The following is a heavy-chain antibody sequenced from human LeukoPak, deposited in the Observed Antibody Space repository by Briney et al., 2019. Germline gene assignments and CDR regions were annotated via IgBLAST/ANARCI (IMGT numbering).Heavy chain of an antibody. CDR3: AKGATMIVVEGIFDY. J-gene: IGHJ4*02. CDR2: ISYDGSNK. CDR1: GFTFSSYG. Sequence: GRSLRLSCAASGFTFSSYGMHWVRQAPGKGLEWVAVISYDGSNKYYADSVKGRFTISRDNSKNTLYLQMNSLRAEDMAVYYCAKGATMIVVEGIFDYWGQGTLVTVSS. V-gene: IGHV3-30*18. D-gene: IGHD3-22*01.